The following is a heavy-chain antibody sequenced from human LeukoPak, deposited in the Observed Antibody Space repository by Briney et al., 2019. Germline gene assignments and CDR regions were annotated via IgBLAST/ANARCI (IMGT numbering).Heavy chain of an antibody. Sequence: SETLSLTCAVYGGSFSGYYWSWIRQPPGKGLEWIGEINHSGSTNYNPSLESRVTISVDTSKNQFSLKLSSVTAADTAVYYCARRSLPNRYYDSSGYPKPFDYWGQGTLVTVSS. CDR2: INHSGST. J-gene: IGHJ4*02. CDR1: GGSFSGYY. V-gene: IGHV4-34*01. D-gene: IGHD3-22*01. CDR3: ARRSLPNRYYDSSGYPKPFDY.